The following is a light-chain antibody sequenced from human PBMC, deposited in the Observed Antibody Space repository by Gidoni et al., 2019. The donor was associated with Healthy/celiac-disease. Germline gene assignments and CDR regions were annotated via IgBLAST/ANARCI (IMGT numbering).Light chain of an antibody. CDR2: DAS. V-gene: IGKV3-11*01. J-gene: IGKJ4*01. CDR3: QQRSNWPPLT. CDR1: QSVSSY. Sequence: EIVLTQSPATLSLSPGERATLSCRASQSVSSYLAWYHQQPGQAPRLLIYDASNRATGIPARFSGSGSGTDFTLTISSLEPDDFAVYYCQQRSNWPPLTFGGGTKVEI.